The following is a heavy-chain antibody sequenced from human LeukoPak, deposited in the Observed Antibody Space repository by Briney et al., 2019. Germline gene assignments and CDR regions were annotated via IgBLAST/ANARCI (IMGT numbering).Heavy chain of an antibody. CDR1: GFTFSSYA. J-gene: IGHJ4*02. Sequence: HSGGSLRPSCAASGFTFSSYAMSWVRQAPGKGLEWVSAISGSGGSTYYADSVKGRFTISRDNSKNTLYLQMNSLRAEDTAVYYCAKITMIVVVITYDPFFDYWGQGTLVTVSS. CDR2: ISGSGGST. V-gene: IGHV3-23*01. CDR3: AKITMIVVVITYDPFFDY. D-gene: IGHD3-22*01.